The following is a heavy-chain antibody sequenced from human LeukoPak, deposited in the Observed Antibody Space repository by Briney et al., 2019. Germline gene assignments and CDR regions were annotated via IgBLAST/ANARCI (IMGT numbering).Heavy chain of an antibody. CDR2: ISSGSSYI. Sequence: GGSLRLSCAASGFTFSSYSMNWVRQAPGKGLEWVSSISSGSSYIYYADSVKGRFTISRDNAKNSLYLQMNSLRAEDTAVYYCARAEYDFWSGYRPYYYYYMDVWGKVTTVTVSS. CDR3: ARAEYDFWSGYRPYYYYYMDV. CDR1: GFTFSSYS. V-gene: IGHV3-21*01. D-gene: IGHD3-3*01. J-gene: IGHJ6*03.